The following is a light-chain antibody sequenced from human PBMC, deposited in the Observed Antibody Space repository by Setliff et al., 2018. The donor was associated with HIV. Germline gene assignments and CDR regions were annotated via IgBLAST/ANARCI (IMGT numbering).Light chain of an antibody. J-gene: IGLJ1*01. CDR2: DVS. CDR3: SSYTSSSTFYV. Sequence: QSALTQPASVSGSPGQSITISCTGTSGDVGGYNYVSWYQQHPGKAPKPMIYDVSNRPSGISNRFSGSKSGNTASLTISGLQAEDEADYYCSSYTSSSTFYVFGTGTKVTVL. V-gene: IGLV2-14*03. CDR1: SGDVGGYNY.